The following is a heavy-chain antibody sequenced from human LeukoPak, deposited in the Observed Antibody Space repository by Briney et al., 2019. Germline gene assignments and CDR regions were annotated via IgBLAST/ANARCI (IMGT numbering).Heavy chain of an antibody. V-gene: IGHV3-30*02. CDR2: IRFDGSNK. Sequence: GGSLRLSCAASGFTFSSYGMHWVRQAPGKGLEWVALIRFDGSNKYYADSVQGRFTISRDNSKNTLYLQMNSLRGEDTAVYYCAKESVWFGESNPFDSWGQGTLVTVSS. J-gene: IGHJ4*02. CDR1: GFTFSSYG. D-gene: IGHD3-10*01. CDR3: AKESVWFGESNPFDS.